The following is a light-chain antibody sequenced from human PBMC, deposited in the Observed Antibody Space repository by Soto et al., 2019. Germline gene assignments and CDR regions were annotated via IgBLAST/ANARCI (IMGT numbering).Light chain of an antibody. J-gene: IGKJ1*01. Sequence: DIQMTQSPSTLSASVGDRVTITCRASQSINNWLAWYQQKPGKAPKLLIYKASSLQSGVPSRFTGSGSGTEFTLTISSLQPDDLATYYFQQYNSYSWTFGQGTKVEIK. V-gene: IGKV1-5*03. CDR1: QSINNW. CDR3: QQYNSYSWT. CDR2: KAS.